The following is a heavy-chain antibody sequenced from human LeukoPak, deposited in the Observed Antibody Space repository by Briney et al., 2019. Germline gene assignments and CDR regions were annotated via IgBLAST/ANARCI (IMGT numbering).Heavy chain of an antibody. D-gene: IGHD3-22*01. Sequence: WASVKVSCKASSYTFTSYGISWVRQAPGQGLEWMGWISAYNGNTNYAQKLQGRVTMTTDTSASTAYMELRSLRSDDTAVYYCARVRGLYYYDSSQYFDYWGQGTLVTVSS. CDR3: ARVRGLYYYDSSQYFDY. J-gene: IGHJ4*02. V-gene: IGHV1-18*01. CDR2: ISAYNGNT. CDR1: SYTFTSYG.